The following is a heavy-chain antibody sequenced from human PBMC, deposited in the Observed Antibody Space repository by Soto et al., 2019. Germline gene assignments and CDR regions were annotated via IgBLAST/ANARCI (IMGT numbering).Heavy chain of an antibody. CDR1: GYTFTSYA. CDR2: INAGNGNT. V-gene: IGHV1-3*01. Sequence: QVQLVQSGAEVKKPGASVKVSCKASGYTFTSYAMHWVRQAPGQRLEWMGWINAGNGNTKYSQKFQGRVTITRDTSASTAYRELSSLRSKDTAVYYCASSYSNYALIDYYYYGMDVWGQGTTVTVSS. D-gene: IGHD4-4*01. CDR3: ASSYSNYALIDYYYYGMDV. J-gene: IGHJ6*02.